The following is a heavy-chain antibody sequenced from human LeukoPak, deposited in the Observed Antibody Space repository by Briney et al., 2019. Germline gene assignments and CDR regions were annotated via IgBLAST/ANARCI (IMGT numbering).Heavy chain of an antibody. CDR2: ISYDGSNK. V-gene: IGHV3-30*04. J-gene: IGHJ5*02. Sequence: GGSLRLSCAASGFTFSSYAMHWVRQAPGKGLEWVAVISYDGSNKYYADSVKGRFTISRDNSKNTLYLQMNSLRAEDTAVYYCASQRYCSSTSCYRKWFDPWGQGTLVTVSS. CDR1: GFTFSSYA. D-gene: IGHD2-2*02. CDR3: ASQRYCSSTSCYRKWFDP.